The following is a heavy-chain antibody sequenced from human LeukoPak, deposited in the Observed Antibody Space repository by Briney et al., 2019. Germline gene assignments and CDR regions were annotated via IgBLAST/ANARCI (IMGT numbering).Heavy chain of an antibody. CDR1: GLTFNQHE. D-gene: IGHD3/OR15-3a*01. V-gene: IGHV3-48*03. CDR3: ASQYRLDPG. Sequence: PGGSLRLSYATSGLTFNQHEMHWARQAPGKGLEWVSYISSSGSTIYYADSVKGRFTISRDNAKNSLYLQMNSLRVEDTAVYYCASQYRLDPGWGQGTMVTVSS. J-gene: IGHJ3*01. CDR2: ISSSGSTI.